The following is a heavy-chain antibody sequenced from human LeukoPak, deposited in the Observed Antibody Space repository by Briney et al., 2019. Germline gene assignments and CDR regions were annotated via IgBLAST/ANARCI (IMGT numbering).Heavy chain of an antibody. CDR2: ISAYNGNT. D-gene: IGHD6-19*01. CDR3: ARVTGIGVGGPVDY. Sequence: ASVKVPCKASGYTFTSYDISWARQAPGQGLEWMGWISAYNGNTNYAQKLQGRVTMTTDTSTRTAYMELRSLRSDDTAVYYCARVTGIGVGGPVDYWGQGTLVTVSS. J-gene: IGHJ4*02. V-gene: IGHV1-18*01. CDR1: GYTFTSYD.